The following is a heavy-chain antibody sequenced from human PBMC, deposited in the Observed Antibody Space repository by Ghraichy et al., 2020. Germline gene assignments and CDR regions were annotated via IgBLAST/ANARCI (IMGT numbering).Heavy chain of an antibody. CDR2: IDHSGST. D-gene: IGHD3-3*01. J-gene: IGHJ6*03. Sequence: SETLSLTCAVYGGSFSGYYWSWIRQPPGKGLEWIGEIDHSGSTNYNPSLKSRVTISVDTSKNQFSLRLSSVTAADTAVYYCATSGVRRFLEWLGPSLDYMDVWGKGTTVTVSS. CDR3: ATSGVRRFLEWLGPSLDYMDV. V-gene: IGHV4-34*01. CDR1: GGSFSGYY.